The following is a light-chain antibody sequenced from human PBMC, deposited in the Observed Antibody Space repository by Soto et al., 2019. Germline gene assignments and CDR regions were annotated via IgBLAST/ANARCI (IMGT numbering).Light chain of an antibody. J-gene: IGKJ2*01. V-gene: IGKV4-1*01. CDR2: WAS. Sequence: IVMTQSPDSLAVSLGERATINCKSSQSVLYSSNNKNYLAWYQKKAGQPPKLLIYWASTRESGVPDRFSGSGSGTDFTLTISSLQAEDVAVYYCQQYYSTPPYTFGQGTKLEIK. CDR1: QSVLYSSNNKNY. CDR3: QQYYSTPPYT.